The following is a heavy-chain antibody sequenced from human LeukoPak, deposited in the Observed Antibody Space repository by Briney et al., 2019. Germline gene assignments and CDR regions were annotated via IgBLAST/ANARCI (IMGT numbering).Heavy chain of an antibody. J-gene: IGHJ4*02. CDR1: GGSISSRTYF. CDR2: IYYSSWST. D-gene: IGHD2-15*01. CDR3: ASQVYCSAGSCYSNF. V-gene: IGHV4-39*01. Sequence: PSETLSLTCTVSGGSISSRTYFWGWIRQPPGKGLEWIGNIYYSSWSTYYNPSLKSRVTISVDTSKNQFSLRLSSVTAADTAVYYCASQVYCSAGSCYSNFWGQGTLVTVSS.